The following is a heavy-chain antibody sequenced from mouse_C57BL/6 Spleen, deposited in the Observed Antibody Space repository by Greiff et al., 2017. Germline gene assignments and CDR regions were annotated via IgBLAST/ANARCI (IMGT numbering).Heavy chain of an antibody. Sequence: VQLQQSGPELVKPGASVKIPCKASGYTFTDYNMDWVKQSHGKSLEWIGDINPNNGGTIYNQKFKGKATLTVDKSSSTAYMELRSLTSEDTAVYYCARSPTGFNWYFDVWGTGTTVTVSS. CDR3: ARSPTGFNWYFDV. CDR1: GYTFTDYN. V-gene: IGHV1-18*01. CDR2: INPNNGGT. D-gene: IGHD4-1*02. J-gene: IGHJ1*03.